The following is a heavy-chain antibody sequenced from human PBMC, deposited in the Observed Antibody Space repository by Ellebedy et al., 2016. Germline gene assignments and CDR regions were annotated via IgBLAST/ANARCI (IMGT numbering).Heavy chain of an antibody. CDR2: INPSGGST. D-gene: IGHD2-15*01. J-gene: IGHJ6*02. CDR1: GYTFTSYY. CDR3: ARERSRYCSGGSCYPDYGMDI. V-gene: IGHV1-46*04. Sequence: ASVKVSCKASGYTFTSYYMHWVRQAPGQGLEWMGIINPSGGSTSYAQKLQGRVTMTRDTSTSTVYMELSSLRSEDTAVYYCARERSRYCSGGSCYPDYGMDIWGQGATVTVSS.